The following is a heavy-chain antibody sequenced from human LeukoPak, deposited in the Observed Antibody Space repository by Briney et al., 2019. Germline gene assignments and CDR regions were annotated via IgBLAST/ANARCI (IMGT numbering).Heavy chain of an antibody. D-gene: IGHD3-22*01. CDR2: INHSGNT. Sequence: SETLSLTCAVYGGSFSGYYWSWIRQPPGKGLEWIGEINHSGNTNYNPSLKSRVTISVDTSKNHFSLKLSSVTAADTAVYYCARREYYDTSGPDYWGQGTLVTVSS. V-gene: IGHV4-34*01. J-gene: IGHJ4*02. CDR1: GGSFSGYY. CDR3: ARREYYDTSGPDY.